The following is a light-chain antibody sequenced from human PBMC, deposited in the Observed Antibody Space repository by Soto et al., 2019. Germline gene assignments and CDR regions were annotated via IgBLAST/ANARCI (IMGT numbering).Light chain of an antibody. Sequence: EVVMRQSPATLSVSPGEGATLSCRASQGIGDTLAWYQHKPGQTPRLLIYGASSRATGIPDRFSGRGSGTDFTLTIARLEPEDFSVYYCQQYATSPRTFGQGTKVDIK. CDR3: QQYATSPRT. V-gene: IGKV3-20*01. J-gene: IGKJ1*01. CDR1: QGIGDT. CDR2: GAS.